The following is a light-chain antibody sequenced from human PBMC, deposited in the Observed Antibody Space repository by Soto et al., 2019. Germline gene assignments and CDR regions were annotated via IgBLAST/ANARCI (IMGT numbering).Light chain of an antibody. CDR2: GAS. J-gene: IGKJ4*01. CDR1: HIVNTNY. Sequence: EIVLTQSPGTLSLSPGERATLSCRASHIVNTNYLAWYQQKPGQAPRVLIHGASSRATGVPDRFSGSGSGTDFTLTISRLEPADFAVYYCQQYGSSPLTFGGGTRWIS. V-gene: IGKV3-20*01. CDR3: QQYGSSPLT.